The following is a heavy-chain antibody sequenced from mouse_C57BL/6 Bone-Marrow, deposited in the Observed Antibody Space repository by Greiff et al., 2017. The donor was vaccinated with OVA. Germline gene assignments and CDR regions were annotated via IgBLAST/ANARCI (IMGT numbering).Heavy chain of an antibody. CDR1: GYTFTSYW. J-gene: IGHJ3*01. Sequence: QVQLQQPGAELVKPGASVKMSCKASGYTFTSYWITWVKPRPGQGLEWIGDIYPGSGSTNYNEKFKSKATLTVDTSSSTAYMQLSSLTSEDAAVYYCARWHDYDAWFAYWGQGTLVTVSA. V-gene: IGHV1-55*01. CDR2: IYPGSGST. D-gene: IGHD2-4*01. CDR3: ARWHDYDAWFAY.